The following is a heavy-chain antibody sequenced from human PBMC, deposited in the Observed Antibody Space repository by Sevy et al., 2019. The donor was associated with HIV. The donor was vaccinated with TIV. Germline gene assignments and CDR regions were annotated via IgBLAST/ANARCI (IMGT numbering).Heavy chain of an antibody. CDR2: IGYDGSDK. Sequence: GGSLRLSCAASGFDFSSYGMHWVRQAPGKGLDWVAVIGYDGSDKYYADSVKGRFTISRDNSKNTLFLQMNSLRVEDTAVYYCAKERGGSYIPYFYGMDVWGQGTAVTVSS. D-gene: IGHD1-26*01. CDR1: GFDFSSYG. V-gene: IGHV3-30*18. CDR3: AKERGGSYIPYFYGMDV. J-gene: IGHJ6*02.